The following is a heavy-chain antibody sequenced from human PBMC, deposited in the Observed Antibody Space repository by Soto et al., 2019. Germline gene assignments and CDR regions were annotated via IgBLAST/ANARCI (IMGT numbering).Heavy chain of an antibody. V-gene: IGHV4-31*03. Sequence: SETLSRTCTVSGGSISSGGYYWSWILQHPGKGLEWIGYIYYSGSTYYNPPLKSRVTISVDTSKNQFSLKLSSVTAADTAVYYCARFGYSTNIGIDYWGQATLVTVSS. CDR2: IYYSGST. J-gene: IGHJ4*02. D-gene: IGHD3-22*01. CDR3: ARFGYSTNIGIDY. CDR1: GGSISSGGYY.